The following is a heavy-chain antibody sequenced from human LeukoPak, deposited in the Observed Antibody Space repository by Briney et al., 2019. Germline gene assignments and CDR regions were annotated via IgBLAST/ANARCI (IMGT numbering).Heavy chain of an antibody. CDR1: GGSVSSGSYY. Sequence: SGTLSLTCTVSGGSVSSGSYYWSWIRQPPGKGLEWIGYIYYSGSTNYNPSLKSRVTISVDTSKNQFSLKLSSVTAADTAVYYCARDRGFGEFFDYWGQGTLVTVSS. V-gene: IGHV4-61*01. J-gene: IGHJ4*02. CDR2: IYYSGST. CDR3: ARDRGFGEFFDY. D-gene: IGHD3-10*01.